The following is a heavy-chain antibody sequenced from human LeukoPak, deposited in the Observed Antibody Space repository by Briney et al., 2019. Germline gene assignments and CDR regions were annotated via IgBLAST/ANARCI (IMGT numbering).Heavy chain of an antibody. V-gene: IGHV4-59*01. D-gene: IGHD3-10*01. Sequence: SETLSLTCTVSGGSISSYYWSWIRQPPGKGLEWIGYIYYSGSTNYNPSLKSRVTISVDTSKNQFSLKLSPVTAADTAVYYCARGYYGSGSYFRGMDVWGQGTTVTVSS. J-gene: IGHJ6*02. CDR1: GGSISSYY. CDR2: IYYSGST. CDR3: ARGYYGSGSYFRGMDV.